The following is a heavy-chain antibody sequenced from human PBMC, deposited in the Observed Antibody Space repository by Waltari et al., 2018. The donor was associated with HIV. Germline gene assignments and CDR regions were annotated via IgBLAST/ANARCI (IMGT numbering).Heavy chain of an antibody. J-gene: IGHJ4*02. CDR2: ISNDGSKK. CDR3: VRALGDY. D-gene: IGHD7-27*01. V-gene: IGHV3-30-3*01. Sequence: QVQLLESGGGVVQPGKSLRLSCAASGVTFSNFGMHWVRQAPGKGLEWVALISNDGSKKYYADSVKGRFTISRANSKNTLYLQMNSLRPDDTAVYYCVRALGDYWGQGTLVTISS. CDR1: GVTFSNFG.